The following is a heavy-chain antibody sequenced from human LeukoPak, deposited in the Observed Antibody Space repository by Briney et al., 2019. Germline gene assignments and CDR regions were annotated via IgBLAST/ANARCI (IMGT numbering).Heavy chain of an antibody. Sequence: GGSLRHSCAASGFTLSSNYMSCVRQAPGKGLEWGSAISGSGGSTYYADSVKGRFTISRDNSKNTLYLQMNSLRAEDTAVYYCAKDSIVVVVAATSWFDPWGQGTLVTVSS. D-gene: IGHD2-15*01. CDR2: ISGSGGST. CDR1: GFTLSSNY. V-gene: IGHV3-23*01. J-gene: IGHJ5*02. CDR3: AKDSIVVVVAATSWFDP.